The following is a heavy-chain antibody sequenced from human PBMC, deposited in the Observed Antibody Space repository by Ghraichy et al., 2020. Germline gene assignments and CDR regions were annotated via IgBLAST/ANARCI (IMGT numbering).Heavy chain of an antibody. CDR2: IYSGGST. V-gene: IGHV3-53*01. CDR3: ARAQLWPEAAFDP. J-gene: IGHJ5*02. D-gene: IGHD5-18*01. Sequence: GGSLRLSCAASGFTVSSNYMSWVRQAPGKGLEWVSVIYSGGSTYYADSVKGRFTISRDNSKNTLYLQMNSLRAEDTAVYYCARAQLWPEAAFDPWGQGTLVTVSS. CDR1: GFTVSSNY.